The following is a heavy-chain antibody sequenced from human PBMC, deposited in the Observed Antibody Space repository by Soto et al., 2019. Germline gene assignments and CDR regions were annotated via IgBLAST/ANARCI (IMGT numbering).Heavy chain of an antibody. Sequence: QVQLVQSEAEVKKPGSSVKVSCKASGGTVSSYAISWVRQAPGQGLEWMGGIIPIFGTANYAQKFQGRVTITADESTSTAYMELSSLRSEDTAVYYCARNGIVVVPAAIPDYYYYGMDVWGQGTTVTVSS. CDR3: ARNGIVVVPAAIPDYYYYGMDV. V-gene: IGHV1-69*01. CDR2: IIPIFGTA. D-gene: IGHD2-2*01. CDR1: GGTVSSYA. J-gene: IGHJ6*02.